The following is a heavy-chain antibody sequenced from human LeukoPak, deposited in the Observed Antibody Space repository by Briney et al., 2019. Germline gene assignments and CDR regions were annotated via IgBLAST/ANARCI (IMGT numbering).Heavy chain of an antibody. V-gene: IGHV3-23*01. CDR3: AKDRPNYYGSNGHYYRRDGDY. Sequence: GGSLRLSCAASGFTFSIYAMSWVRQAPGKGLQWVSSITSSGDGKYYADSVKGRFTISRDNSENMLYLQMNSLRVEDTAVYFCAKDRPNYYGSNGHYYRRDGDYWGQGTLATVSS. CDR1: GFTFSIYA. J-gene: IGHJ4*02. D-gene: IGHD3-22*01. CDR2: ITSSGDGK.